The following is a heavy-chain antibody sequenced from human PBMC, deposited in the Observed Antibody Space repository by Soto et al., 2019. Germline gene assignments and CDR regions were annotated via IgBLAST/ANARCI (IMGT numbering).Heavy chain of an antibody. J-gene: IGHJ5*02. D-gene: IGHD3-16*01. Sequence: SETLSLTCTVSGGSISSGGYSWSRIRQPPGKGLEWIGYIYHDGRTSYNPSLEGRVTISLDRSKNQLSLKLTSVTAADTAVYHCASGGSFTWFDPWGQGHLVTVSS. V-gene: IGHV4-30-2*01. CDR3: ASGGSFTWFDP. CDR2: IYHDGRT. CDR1: GGSISSGGYS.